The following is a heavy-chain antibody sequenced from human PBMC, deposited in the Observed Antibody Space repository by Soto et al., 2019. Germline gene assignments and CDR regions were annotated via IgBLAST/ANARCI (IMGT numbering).Heavy chain of an antibody. D-gene: IGHD2-21*01. CDR2: IIPIFGTA. CDR3: AGHHVGDSGDGYYYYGMDV. V-gene: IGHV1-69*01. CDR1: GGTFSSYA. J-gene: IGHJ6*02. Sequence: QGQLVQSGAEVKKPGSSVKVSCKASGGTFSSYAISWVRQAPGQWLAWMGGIIPIFGTANYAQKFQGRVTITADESTSTAYRELSSLGSAETAVEYCAGHHVGDSGDGYYYYGMDVWGQGTTVTVSS.